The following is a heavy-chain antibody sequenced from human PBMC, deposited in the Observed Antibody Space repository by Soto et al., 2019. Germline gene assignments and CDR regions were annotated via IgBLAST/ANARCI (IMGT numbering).Heavy chain of an antibody. D-gene: IGHD2-15*01. V-gene: IGHV3-23*01. CDR2: ISGSGADT. CDR1: GFIFSNYA. J-gene: IGHJ4*02. CDR3: AKDTGRGGGSVFDY. Sequence: EVQLLESGGGLVQSGGSLRLSCAPSGFIFSNYAMSWVRQARGKGLEWGSAISGSGADTYYTESVKGRFTSSRDNFKNTLYLQMNSLRAEDTAVYYCAKDTGRGGGSVFDYWGQGTLVTVSS.